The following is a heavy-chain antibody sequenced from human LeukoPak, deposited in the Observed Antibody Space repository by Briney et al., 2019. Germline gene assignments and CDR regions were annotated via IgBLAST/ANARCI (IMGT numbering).Heavy chain of an antibody. V-gene: IGHV4-39*01. CDR2: MYYSGTT. CDR1: GVSIRSSSYY. Sequence: SETLSLTCTVSGVSIRSSSYYWGGIRQPRGKGGERNESMYYSGTTHKNSCRESRNTITVETENNEFAQKQSSVTAADTDMYYCARAGYYYDSKRKFDHWGQGTLVTVSS. J-gene: IGHJ5*02. D-gene: IGHD3-22*01. CDR3: ARAGYYYDSKRKFDH.